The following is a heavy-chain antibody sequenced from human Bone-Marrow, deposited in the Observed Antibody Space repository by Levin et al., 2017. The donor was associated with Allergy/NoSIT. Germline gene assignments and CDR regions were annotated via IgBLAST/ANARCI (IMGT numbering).Heavy chain of an antibody. V-gene: IGHV4-61*02. Sequence: SETLSLTCSVSGASISSGTDYWSWIRQPAGKGLEWIGRGRFYSIGSTDYNPSLRGRVTISLDTSKNHFSLRLSSVTAADTAVYYCARERDSAWYYFDFWGQGTLVTVSS. CDR2: GRFYSIGST. CDR3: ARERDSAWYYFDF. J-gene: IGHJ4*02. D-gene: IGHD5-24*01. CDR1: GASISSGTDY.